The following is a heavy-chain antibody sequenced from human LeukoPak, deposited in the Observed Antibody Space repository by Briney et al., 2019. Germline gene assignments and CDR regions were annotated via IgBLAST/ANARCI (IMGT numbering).Heavy chain of an antibody. Sequence: TSETLSLTCTVSGGSISSGDYYWSWIRQPAGKGLEWIGRIYTSGSTNYNPSLKSRVTISVDTSKNQFSLKLSSVTAADTAVYYCARGEDDFWSGYKMDVWGKGTTVTVSS. CDR1: GGSISSGDYY. CDR2: IYTSGST. CDR3: ARGEDDFWSGYKMDV. J-gene: IGHJ6*04. V-gene: IGHV4-61*02. D-gene: IGHD3-3*01.